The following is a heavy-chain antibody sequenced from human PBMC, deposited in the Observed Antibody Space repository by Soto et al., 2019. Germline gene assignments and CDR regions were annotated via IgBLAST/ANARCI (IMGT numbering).Heavy chain of an antibody. CDR2: ISYDGSIK. CDR3: ARDGGTLDF. Sequence: QVQLVESGGGVVQPGRSLRLSCAASGFTFSNYAMHWIRQAPGKGLEWVAIISYDGSIKYYADSIKGRFTISRDNSKNTLFLQMNSLRVEATAVYYCARDGGTLDFWGQGTLVSVSS. V-gene: IGHV3-30-3*01. CDR1: GFTFSNYA. J-gene: IGHJ4*02. D-gene: IGHD2-15*01.